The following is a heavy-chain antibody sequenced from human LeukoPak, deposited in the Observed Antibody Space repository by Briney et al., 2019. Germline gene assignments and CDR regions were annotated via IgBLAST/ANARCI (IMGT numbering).Heavy chain of an antibody. D-gene: IGHD5-12*01. CDR3: ARDHRYAFDN. CDR1: ALNFIDYS. J-gene: IGHJ4*01. CDR2: IGISSGNT. V-gene: IGHV3-48*01. Sequence: GGSLRSSCEPPALNFIDYSMNWDRKAPGKGLEGISYIGISSGNTKYADSVKGRFTISRDKARNSLYLQMNSLRVEDTAMYYCARDHRYAFDNWGHGTLVTVSS.